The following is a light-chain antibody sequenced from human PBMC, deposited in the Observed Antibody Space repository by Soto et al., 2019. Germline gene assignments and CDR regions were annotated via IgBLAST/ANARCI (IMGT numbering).Light chain of an antibody. Sequence: DIPLTQSSSVLCAPVGKSLIMSIRSIQGISTYLAWYQQKPGKVSKLLIYAESTLQSGVKSRFSGSGSGTDFTLTISSMQPEDVATYYCKKYNSAPRTFGQGTQVDIK. J-gene: IGKJ1*01. CDR1: QGISTY. V-gene: IGKV1-27*01. CDR3: KKYNSAPRT. CDR2: AES.